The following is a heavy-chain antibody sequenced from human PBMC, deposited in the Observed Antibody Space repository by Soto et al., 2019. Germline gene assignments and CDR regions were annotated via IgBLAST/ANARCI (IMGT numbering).Heavy chain of an antibody. D-gene: IGHD6-13*01. CDR2: ISGSGGST. Sequence: GGSLRLSCAASGFTFSSYAMSWVRQAPGKGLEWVSAISGSGGSTYYADSVKGRFTISRDNSKNTLYLQMNSLRAEDTAVYYCAKRSSSWNYYYGMDVWGQGTTVTVSS. CDR3: AKRSSSWNYYYGMDV. V-gene: IGHV3-23*01. CDR1: GFTFSSYA. J-gene: IGHJ6*02.